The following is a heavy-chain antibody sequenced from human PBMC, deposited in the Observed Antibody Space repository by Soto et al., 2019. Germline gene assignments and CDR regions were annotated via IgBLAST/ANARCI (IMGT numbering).Heavy chain of an antibody. CDR1: GFTFSSYA. Sequence: TGGSLRLSCAASGFTFSSYAMKWVRQAPGKGLEWVSLIGESGTPTYYADSVKGRFTISRGNSGNTLFLEMYSLRAEDTAVYYCARYIPGVRYYGMEVWGQGTTVTVSS. CDR2: IGESGTPT. J-gene: IGHJ6*02. CDR3: ARYIPGVRYYGMEV. D-gene: IGHD2-2*01. V-gene: IGHV3-23*01.